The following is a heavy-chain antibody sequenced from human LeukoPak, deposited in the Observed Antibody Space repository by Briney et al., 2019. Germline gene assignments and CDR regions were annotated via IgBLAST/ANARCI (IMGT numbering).Heavy chain of an antibody. CDR3: ARDWELLSGYYYGVDV. J-gene: IGHJ6*02. Sequence: SETLSLTCTVSGDCISSHYWSWIRQPPGKGLEWVGYIYFSGGTTYNPSLNSRVTISVDTSKNQFSLKLSSVTAADTAVYYCARDWELLSGYYYGVDVWGQGTTVTVSS. V-gene: IGHV4-59*11. CDR2: IYFSGGT. D-gene: IGHD1-26*01. CDR1: GDCISSHY.